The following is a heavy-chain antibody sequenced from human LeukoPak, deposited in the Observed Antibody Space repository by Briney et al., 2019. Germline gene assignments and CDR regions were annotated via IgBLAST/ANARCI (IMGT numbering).Heavy chain of an antibody. J-gene: IGHJ6*03. CDR2: ISYSVGST. Sequence: PGGSLRLSCAASGFTFRDYAMSWVRQAPGKGLEWVTSISYSVGSTYYADSVKGRFTISRDNSRNTLYLQMNSLRVEDTAVYYWAKEMLTLVRGVIYNDLPSYYLDVWGKGTTVTVSS. CDR3: AKEMLTLVRGVIYNDLPSYYLDV. V-gene: IGHV3-23*01. D-gene: IGHD3-10*01. CDR1: GFTFRDYA.